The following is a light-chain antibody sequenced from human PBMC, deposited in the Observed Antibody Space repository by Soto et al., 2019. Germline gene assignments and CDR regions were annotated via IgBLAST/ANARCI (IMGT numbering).Light chain of an antibody. Sequence: ALTQPASVSGSPGQSITISCTGTSSDVGGYNYVSWYQQHPGKAPKLMIYDVSNRPSGVSNRFSGSKSGNTASLTISGLQAEDEADYYCSSYTSSSTLVVFGGGTQLTV. V-gene: IGLV2-14*01. J-gene: IGLJ2*01. CDR3: SSYTSSSTLVV. CDR1: SSDVGGYNY. CDR2: DVS.